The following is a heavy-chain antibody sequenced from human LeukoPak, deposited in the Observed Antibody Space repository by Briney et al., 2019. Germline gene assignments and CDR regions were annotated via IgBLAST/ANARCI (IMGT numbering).Heavy chain of an antibody. Sequence: PSETLSLTCTVSGGFISSSSYYWGWIRQPPGKGLEWIGGIYYSGSTYYNPSLKSRVTISVDTSKNQFSLKLSSVTAADTAVYYCASPGYRRVNYFDYWGQGTLVTVSS. CDR1: GGFISSSSYY. D-gene: IGHD6-13*01. CDR3: ASPGYRRVNYFDY. CDR2: IYYSGST. J-gene: IGHJ4*02. V-gene: IGHV4-39*01.